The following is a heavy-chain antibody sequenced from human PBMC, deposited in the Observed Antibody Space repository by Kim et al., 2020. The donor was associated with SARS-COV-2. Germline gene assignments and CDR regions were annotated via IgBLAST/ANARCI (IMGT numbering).Heavy chain of an antibody. J-gene: IGHJ2*01. CDR1: GFTFSRFA. D-gene: IGHD3-3*01. CDR2: ISSNGLTT. Sequence: GGSLRLSCVASGFTFSRFAMHWVRQTAGRGLEYVSAISSNGLTTYYVDSVEGRFTISRDNSKNTLYLQMGRLRTEDMAVYYCARTYHDFWSGYPQGYVDL. V-gene: IGHV3-64*02. CDR3: ARTYHDFWSGYPQGYVDL.